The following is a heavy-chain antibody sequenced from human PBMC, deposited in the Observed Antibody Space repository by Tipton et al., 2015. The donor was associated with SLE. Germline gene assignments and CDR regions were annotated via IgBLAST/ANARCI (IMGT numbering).Heavy chain of an antibody. V-gene: IGHV4-39*07. Sequence: TLSLSCTVSGGSISSSSYYWGWIRQPPGKGLEWIGSIYYSGSTYYNPSLKSRVTISVDTSKNQFSLKLTSVTAADTAVYYCARGDYGDYGGYWYFDLWGRGTLVTVSS. J-gene: IGHJ2*01. CDR3: ARGDYGDYGGYWYFDL. CDR2: IYYSGST. D-gene: IGHD4-17*01. CDR1: GGSISSSSYY.